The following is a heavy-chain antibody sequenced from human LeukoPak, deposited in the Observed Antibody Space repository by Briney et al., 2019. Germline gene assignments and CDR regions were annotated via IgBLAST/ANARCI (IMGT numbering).Heavy chain of an antibody. CDR1: GFTFCSYA. CDR2: ISYDGSNK. CDR3: ARSLYSSSWGTFDP. V-gene: IGHV3-30-3*01. J-gene: IGHJ5*02. Sequence: TGGSLRLSCAASGFTFCSYAMHGVRQAPGKGREGLVVISYDGSNKYYADSVKGRFTISRDNSKNTLYLQMYSLRAEDTAVYYCARSLYSSSWGTFDPWGQGTLVTVSS. D-gene: IGHD6-13*01.